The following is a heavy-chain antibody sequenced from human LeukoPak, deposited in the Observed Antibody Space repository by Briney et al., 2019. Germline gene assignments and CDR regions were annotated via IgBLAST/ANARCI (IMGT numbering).Heavy chain of an antibody. V-gene: IGHV4-34*01. CDR1: GGSFSGYY. D-gene: IGHD3-16*01. J-gene: IGHJ6*03. CDR3: ARAGGVARSPYYYYMDV. CDR2: INHSGST. Sequence: SETLSLTCAVYGGSFSGYYWSWIRQPPRKGLEWIGEINHSGSTNYNPSLKSRVTISVDTSKNQFSLKLSSVTAADTAVYYCARAGGVARSPYYYYMDVWGKGTTVTVSS.